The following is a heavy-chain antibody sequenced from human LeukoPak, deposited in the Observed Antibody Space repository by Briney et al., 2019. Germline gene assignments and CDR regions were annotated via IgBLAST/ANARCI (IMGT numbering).Heavy chain of an antibody. D-gene: IGHD3-10*01. V-gene: IGHV5-51*01. J-gene: IGHJ4*01. CDR3: ARHGSGEPFDY. Sequence: GESLKISCKGSGYSFTSYWIARVRQMPGKGLEWMGIICPGDSETRYSPSFQGQVTISVDKSISTAYLQWSSLKASDTAMYYCARHGSGEPFDYWGHGTLVTVSS. CDR2: ICPGDSET. CDR1: GYSFTSYW.